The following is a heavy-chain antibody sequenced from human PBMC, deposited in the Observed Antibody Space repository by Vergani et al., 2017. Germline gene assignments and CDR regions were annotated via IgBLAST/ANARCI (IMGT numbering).Heavy chain of an antibody. CDR1: GGSISSYN. J-gene: IGHJ5*02. Sequence: QVQLQESGPGLVKPSETLSLTCTVSGGSISSYNWSWIRQPAGKGLEWIGRIYTSGSTNYNPSLKSRVTMSVDTSKNQLSLKLSSVTAADTAVYYCARDMGIVSDGWFDPWGQGTLVTVSS. CDR2: IYTSGST. CDR3: ARDMGIVSDGWFDP. V-gene: IGHV4-4*07. D-gene: IGHD2-2*03.